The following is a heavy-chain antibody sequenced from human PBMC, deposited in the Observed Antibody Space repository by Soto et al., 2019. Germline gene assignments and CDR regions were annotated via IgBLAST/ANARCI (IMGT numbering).Heavy chain of an antibody. D-gene: IGHD6-19*01. J-gene: IGHJ4*02. CDR3: AKDLAWLLHGGFDY. Sequence: EVQLLESGGGLVQPGGSLRLSCAASGFTFSSYAMSWVRQAPGKGLEWVSAISGSVGSTYYADSVKGRFNISRDNSKNTPYLQMNILRAEDTAVYYCAKDLAWLLHGGFDYWGQETLVTVSS. CDR1: GFTFSSYA. CDR2: ISGSVGST. V-gene: IGHV3-23*01.